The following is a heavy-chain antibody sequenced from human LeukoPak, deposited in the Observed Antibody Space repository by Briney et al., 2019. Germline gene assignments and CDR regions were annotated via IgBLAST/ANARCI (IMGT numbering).Heavy chain of an antibody. CDR1: GGSFSGYY. D-gene: IGHD5-24*01. Sequence: SETLSLTCAVYGGSFSGYYWSWIRQPPGKGLEWIGYIYYSGSTNYNPSLKSRVTISVDTSKNQFSLKLSSVTAADTAVYYCASAPEDGYNYSQYYFDYWGQGTLVTVSS. J-gene: IGHJ4*02. V-gene: IGHV4-34*09. CDR2: IYYSGST. CDR3: ASAPEDGYNYSQYYFDY.